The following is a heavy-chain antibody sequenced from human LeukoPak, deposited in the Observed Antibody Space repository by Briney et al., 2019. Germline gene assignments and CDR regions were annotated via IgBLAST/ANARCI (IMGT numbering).Heavy chain of an antibody. CDR3: ARCRRADYYYYMDV. V-gene: IGHV1-18*01. CDR1: GYTFGSDD. J-gene: IGHJ6*03. CDR2: INPNNGNL. Sequence: GASVKVSCKASGYTFGSDDINWVRQATGQGLEWMGWINPNNGNLGYAQKLQGRVTMTTDTSTSTAYMELRSLRSDDTAVYYCARCRRADYYYYMDVWGKGTTVTVSS.